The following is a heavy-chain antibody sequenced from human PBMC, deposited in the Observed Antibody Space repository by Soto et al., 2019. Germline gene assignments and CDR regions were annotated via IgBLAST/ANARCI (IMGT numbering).Heavy chain of an antibody. V-gene: IGHV4-61*01. CDR3: ARDIGIVGLTKDYYYGMDV. Sequence: QVQLQESGPGLVKPSETLSLTCTVSGGSVSSGSYYWSWIRQPPGKGLEWIGYIYYSGSTNYNPSLKSRVTISVDTSKNPFSLKLSFATAADTAVYYCARDIGIVGLTKDYYYGMDVWGQGTTVTVSS. D-gene: IGHD1-26*01. CDR1: GGSVSSGSYY. J-gene: IGHJ6*02. CDR2: IYYSGST.